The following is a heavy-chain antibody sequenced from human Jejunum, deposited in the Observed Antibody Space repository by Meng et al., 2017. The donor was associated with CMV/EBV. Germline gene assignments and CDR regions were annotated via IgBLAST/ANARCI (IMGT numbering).Heavy chain of an antibody. D-gene: IGHD1-26*01. CDR1: GYTFTNYG. CDR2: ISAYNGNT. V-gene: IGHV1-18*01. Sequence: QGQLVESGGEVKKPGASVKVSCTASGYTFTNYGITWVRQAPGQGLEWMGWISAYNGNTNYAQTLQGRLTMTTDTSTSTAYMELRSLRSDDTAVYYCARVEVGITSGDYWGQGTLVTVSS. J-gene: IGHJ4*02. CDR3: ARVEVGITSGDY.